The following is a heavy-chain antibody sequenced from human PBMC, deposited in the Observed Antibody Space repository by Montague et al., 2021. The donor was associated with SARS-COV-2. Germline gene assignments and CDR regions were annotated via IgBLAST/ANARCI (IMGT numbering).Heavy chain of an antibody. V-gene: IGHV3-9*01. Sequence: RLSCAASGFTFGDYAMHWVRQAPGKGPEWVSGITWDSGTIDYADSVKGRFTISRDNAKNSLYLQMNSLRVEDTALYYCAKDFDYYDSSGYFDYWGQGTLVTVSS. CDR1: GFTFGDYA. CDR2: ITWDSGTI. CDR3: AKDFDYYDSSGYFDY. D-gene: IGHD3-22*01. J-gene: IGHJ4*02.